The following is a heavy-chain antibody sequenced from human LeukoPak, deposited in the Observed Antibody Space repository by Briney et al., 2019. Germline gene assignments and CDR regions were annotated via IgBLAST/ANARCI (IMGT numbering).Heavy chain of an antibody. CDR2: ISYDGSNK. D-gene: IGHD6-19*01. CDR1: GFTSSSYG. Sequence: PGGSLRLSCAASGFTSSSYGMHWVRQAPGKGLEWVAVISYDGSNKYYADSVKGRFTISRDNSKNTLYLQMNSLRAEDTAVYYCAKDLAVAGLFDYWGQGTLVTVSS. J-gene: IGHJ4*02. V-gene: IGHV3-30*18. CDR3: AKDLAVAGLFDY.